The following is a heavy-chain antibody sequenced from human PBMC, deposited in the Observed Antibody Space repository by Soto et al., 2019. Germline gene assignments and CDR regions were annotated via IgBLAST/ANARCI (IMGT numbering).Heavy chain of an antibody. Sequence: ASVKVSCKASGYTFTSYYMHWVRQAPGQGLEWMGIINPSGGSTSYAQKFQGRVTMTRDTSTSTVYMELSSLRSEDTAVYYCARGRTVVSLRAPYGMDGWAQGTTVTFSS. CDR2: INPSGGST. CDR1: GYTFTSYY. CDR3: ARGRTVVSLRAPYGMDG. D-gene: IGHD2-15*01. J-gene: IGHJ6*02. V-gene: IGHV1-46*01.